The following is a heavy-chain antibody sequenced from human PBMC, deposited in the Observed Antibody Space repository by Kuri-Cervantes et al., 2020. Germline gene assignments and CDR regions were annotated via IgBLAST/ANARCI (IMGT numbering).Heavy chain of an antibody. V-gene: IGHV4-39*07. CDR1: DDSISGSSYY. CDR3: VRETNLRFGGVIGPDY. J-gene: IGHJ4*02. CDR2: IYYSGST. Sequence: SETLSLTCTVSDDSISGSSYYWGWIRQPPGKGLEWIGSIYYSGSTYYNPSLKSRVTISVDTSKNQFSLKLSSVTAADTAVYYCVRETNLRFGGVIGPDYWGQGTLVTVSS. D-gene: IGHD3-16*02.